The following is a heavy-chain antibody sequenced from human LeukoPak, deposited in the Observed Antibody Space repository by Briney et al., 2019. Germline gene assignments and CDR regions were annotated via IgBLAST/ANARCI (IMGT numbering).Heavy chain of an antibody. CDR3: ARLATLYYYYGMDV. CDR2: IYYSGST. Sequence: SETLSLTCTVSGGSISSSSSYWGWIRQPPGKGLEWIGYIYYSGSTYYNPSLKSRVTISVDTSKNQFSLKLSSVTAADTAVYYCARLATLYYYYGMDVWGQGTTVTVSS. CDR1: GGSISSSSSY. J-gene: IGHJ6*02. V-gene: IGHV4-31*03.